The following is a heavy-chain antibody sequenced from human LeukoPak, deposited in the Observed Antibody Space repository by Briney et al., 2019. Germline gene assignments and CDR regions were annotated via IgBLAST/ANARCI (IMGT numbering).Heavy chain of an antibody. V-gene: IGHV4-38-2*02. CDR2: IYHSGST. CDR3: ARDKHYDFWSGYHPYDAFDI. CDR1: GHSISSAYY. Sequence: SETLSLTCTVSGHSISSAYYWGWIRQPPGKGLEWIGSIYHSGSTYYNPSLKSRVTISVDTSKNQFSLKLSSVTAADTAVYYCARDKHYDFWSGYHPYDAFDIWGQGTMVTVSS. D-gene: IGHD3-3*01. J-gene: IGHJ3*02.